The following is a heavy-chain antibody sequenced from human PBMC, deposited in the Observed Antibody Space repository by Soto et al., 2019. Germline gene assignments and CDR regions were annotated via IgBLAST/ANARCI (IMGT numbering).Heavy chain of an antibody. Sequence: QVQLQESGPGLVKPSETLSLTCTVSGASVSSGSNYWSWIRQPPGKGLEWIGYIYYTGSTNYNPSLKSRVTISADTSKNQFSLRLNSVTAADTAVYYCERDLSGSGFDYWGQGTLVTFSS. V-gene: IGHV4-61*01. D-gene: IGHD1-26*01. J-gene: IGHJ4*02. CDR3: ERDLSGSGFDY. CDR1: GASVSSGSNY. CDR2: IYYTGST.